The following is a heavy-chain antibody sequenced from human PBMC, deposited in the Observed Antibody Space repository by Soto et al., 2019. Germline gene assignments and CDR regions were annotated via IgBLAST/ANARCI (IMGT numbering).Heavy chain of an antibody. CDR2: ISYDGSNK. V-gene: IGHV3-30*18. D-gene: IGHD6-19*01. J-gene: IGHJ6*02. CDR1: GFTFSSYS. CDR3: AKDLVAVAEDYYYYGMDV. Sequence: GGSLSLSCAASGFTFSSYSMHWVRQAPGKGLEWVAVISYDGSNKYYADSVKGRFTISRDNSKNTLYLQMNSLRAEDTAVYYCAKDLVAVAEDYYYYGMDVWGQGTTVTVSS.